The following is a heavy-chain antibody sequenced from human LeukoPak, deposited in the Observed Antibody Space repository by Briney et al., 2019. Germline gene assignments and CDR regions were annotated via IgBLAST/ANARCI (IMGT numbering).Heavy chain of an antibody. V-gene: IGHV1-46*01. CDR2: INPSGVST. CDR1: GYTFTSYY. CDR3: ARDLVRLVSGGSCYSNCWFDP. Sequence: GASVKVSCKASGYTFTSYYMHWVRQAPGQGLEWMGIINPSGVSTSYAQKFQGRVTMTRDTSTSTVYMELSSLRSEDTAVYYCARDLVRLVSGGSCYSNCWFDPWGQGTLVTVSS. J-gene: IGHJ5*02. D-gene: IGHD2-15*01.